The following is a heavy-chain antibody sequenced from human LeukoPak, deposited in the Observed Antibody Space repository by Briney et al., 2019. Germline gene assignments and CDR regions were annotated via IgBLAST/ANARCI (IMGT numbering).Heavy chain of an antibody. CDR1: GGSFSGYY. V-gene: IGHV4-34*01. D-gene: IGHD6-25*01. CDR2: INHSGST. CDR3: ARRRGYSSADY. Sequence: SETLSLTCAVYGGSFSGYYWSWIRQPPGKGLEWIGEINHSGSTYYNPSLKSRITISVDTSKNQFSLKLNSVTAADTAVYYCARRRGYSSADYWGQGTLVTVSS. J-gene: IGHJ4*02.